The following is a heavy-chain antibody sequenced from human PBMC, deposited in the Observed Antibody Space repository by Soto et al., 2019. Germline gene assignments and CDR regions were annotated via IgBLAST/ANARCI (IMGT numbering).Heavy chain of an antibody. Sequence: EVQLVESGGGLVQPGGSLRLSCAASGFTFSSYWMHWVRQAPGKGLVWVSRINSDGSSTSYADSVKGRFTISRDNAKNTLYLHMNSLRAEDTAVYYCARDRTYYDFWSGQRNYYYGMDVWGQGTTVTVSS. J-gene: IGHJ6*02. V-gene: IGHV3-74*01. CDR2: INSDGSST. D-gene: IGHD3-3*01. CDR1: GFTFSSYW. CDR3: ARDRTYYDFWSGQRNYYYGMDV.